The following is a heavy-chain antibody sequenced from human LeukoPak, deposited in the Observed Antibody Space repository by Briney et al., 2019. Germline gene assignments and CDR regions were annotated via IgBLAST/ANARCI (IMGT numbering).Heavy chain of an antibody. Sequence: SETLSLTCTVSGGSISSGSYYWSWIRQPAGKGLEWIGRIYTSGSTNYNPSLKSRVTISVDTSKNQFSLKLSSVTAADTAVYYCARHLNYDFWSGSGFDYWGQGTLVTVSS. CDR3: ARHLNYDFWSGSGFDY. D-gene: IGHD3-3*01. CDR1: GGSISSGSYY. CDR2: IYTSGST. J-gene: IGHJ4*02. V-gene: IGHV4-61*02.